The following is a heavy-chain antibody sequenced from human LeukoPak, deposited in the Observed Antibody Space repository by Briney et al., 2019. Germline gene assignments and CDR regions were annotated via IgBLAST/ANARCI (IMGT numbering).Heavy chain of an antibody. J-gene: IGHJ4*02. CDR1: GFTFNDHV. CDR2: ISWSGDRM. Sequence: GRSLRLSCAASGFTFNDHVMHWVRQAPGKGLEWVSSISWSGDRMYYADAVKGRFTISRDNAKNSLFLQMNSLRVEDTALYYCAKDLGGSATTVWGQGTLVTVSS. V-gene: IGHV3-9*01. D-gene: IGHD2-2*01. CDR3: AKDLGGSATTV.